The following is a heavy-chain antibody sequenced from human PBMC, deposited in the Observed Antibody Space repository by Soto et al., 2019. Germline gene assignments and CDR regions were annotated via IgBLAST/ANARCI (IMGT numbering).Heavy chain of an antibody. J-gene: IGHJ4*02. CDR3: ARVSGIAVAEV. CDR1: GYTFTSYA. Sequence: QVQLVQSGAEVKKPGASVKVSCKASGYTFTSYAMHWVRQAPGQRLEWRGWINAGNGNTKYSQKFQGRVTITRDTTARTAYIELSSLRSEDTAVYYCARVSGIAVAEVWGQGTLVTVSS. CDR2: INAGNGNT. D-gene: IGHD6-19*01. V-gene: IGHV1-3*01.